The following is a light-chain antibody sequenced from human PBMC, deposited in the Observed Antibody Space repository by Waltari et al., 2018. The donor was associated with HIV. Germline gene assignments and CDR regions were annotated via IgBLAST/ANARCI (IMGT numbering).Light chain of an antibody. V-gene: IGKV3-15*01. CDR3: QHYDNWSRT. CDR2: GAS. Sequence: EVVVTQTQAALSVFPGKAGTLSCTTSQNVGNNVALYQKKLGQAPRLLIYGASTRATGVPGKFGGSGSGTEFNFTIASLQAEDSAVYYCQHYDNWSRTFGPGTTVEI. J-gene: IGKJ1*01. CDR1: QNVGNN.